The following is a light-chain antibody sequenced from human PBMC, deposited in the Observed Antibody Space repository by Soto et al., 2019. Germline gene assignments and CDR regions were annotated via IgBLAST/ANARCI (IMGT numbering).Light chain of an antibody. V-gene: IGLV1-44*01. CDR3: AVWDDRLNGYV. CDR2: NND. CDR1: SSNIGSST. J-gene: IGLJ1*01. Sequence: QSVLTQPPSVSGTPGQRVTISSSGSSSNIGSSTVYWYQQLPGTAPKLLIYNNDQRPSGVPDRFSGSKSGTSASLAISGLQSEDEADYYCAVWDDRLNGYVFGSGTKVTVL.